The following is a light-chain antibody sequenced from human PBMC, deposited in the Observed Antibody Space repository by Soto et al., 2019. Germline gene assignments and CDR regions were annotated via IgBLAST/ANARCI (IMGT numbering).Light chain of an antibody. V-gene: IGLV2-23*01. CDR1: SSDVGSYKF. CDR2: EGS. Sequence: QSALTQPASVSGSPGQSITISCTGTSSDVGSYKFVSWYQQHPVKAPKLMIYEGSKRPSGVSNRFSGSKSGNTASLTISGLQAEDEADYYCCPYAGSSTLVFGGGTKVTVL. J-gene: IGLJ2*01. CDR3: CPYAGSSTLV.